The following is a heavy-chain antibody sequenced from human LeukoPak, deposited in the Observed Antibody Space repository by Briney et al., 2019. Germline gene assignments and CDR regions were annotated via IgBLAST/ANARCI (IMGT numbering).Heavy chain of an antibody. CDR1: GFTFSSYA. D-gene: IGHD6-19*01. V-gene: IGHV3-30*04. CDR2: ISYDGSNK. Sequence: GRSLRLSCAASGFTFSSYAMHWVRQAPGKGLEWVAVISYDGSNKYYADSVKGRFTISRDNSKNTLYLQMNSLRAEDTAVYYCARDHVAVAGIGVGPEKKYYYYGMDVWGQGTTVTVSS. CDR3: ARDHVAVAGIGVGPEKKYYYYGMDV. J-gene: IGHJ6*02.